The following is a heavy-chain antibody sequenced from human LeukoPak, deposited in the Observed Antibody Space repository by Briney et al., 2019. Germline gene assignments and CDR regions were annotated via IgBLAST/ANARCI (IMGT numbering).Heavy chain of an antibody. D-gene: IGHD3-10*01. Sequence: CPGGSLRLSCAASGFTFDDYGMSWVRQAPGKGLEWVSGINWNGGSTGYADSAKGRFTISRDNAKNSLYLQMNSLRAEDTAVYYCARVSGSGSYYNAAYWGQGTLVTVSS. CDR1: GFTFDDYG. CDR2: INWNGGST. V-gene: IGHV3-20*04. J-gene: IGHJ4*02. CDR3: ARVSGSGSYYNAAY.